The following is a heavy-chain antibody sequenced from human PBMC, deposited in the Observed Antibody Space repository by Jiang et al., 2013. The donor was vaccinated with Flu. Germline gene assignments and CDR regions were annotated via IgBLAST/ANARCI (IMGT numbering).Heavy chain of an antibody. J-gene: IGHJ4*02. CDR3: AREPPVQVDSSGYYY. V-gene: IGHV1-69*01. CDR2: IIPIFGTA. D-gene: IGHD3-22*01. Sequence: TFSSYAISWVRQAPGQGLEWMGGIIPIFGTANYAQKFQGRVTITADESTSTAYMELSSLRSEDTAVYYCAREPPVQVDSSGYYYWGQGTLVTVSS. CDR1: TFSSYA.